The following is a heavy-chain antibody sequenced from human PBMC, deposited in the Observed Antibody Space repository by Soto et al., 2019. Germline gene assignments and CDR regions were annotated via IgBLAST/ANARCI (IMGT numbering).Heavy chain of an antibody. CDR3: TTAPYYYYYGMDV. CDR2: IKNKNEGGKT. CDR1: GFTFSNAW. V-gene: IGHV3-15*07. J-gene: IGHJ6*02. Sequence: PGGSLRLSCAASGFTFSNAWMNWVRQAPGKGLEWVGRIKNKNEGGKTDYTAPVKNKFNISREDSKNTLYLQMNSLKTEDTAVYYCTTAPYYYYYGMDVWGQGTTVTVSS.